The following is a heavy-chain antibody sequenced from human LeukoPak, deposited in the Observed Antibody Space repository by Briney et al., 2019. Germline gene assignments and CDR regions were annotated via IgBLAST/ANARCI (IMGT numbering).Heavy chain of an antibody. D-gene: IGHD1-26*01. CDR2: INHSGST. V-gene: IGHV4-34*01. J-gene: IGHJ4*02. CDR3: ARHRESVGATEVDY. CDR1: GGSFSGYY. Sequence: TSETLSLTCAVYGGSFSGYYWSWIRQPPGKGLEWIGEINHSGSTNYNPSLKSRVTISVDTSKNQFSLKLSSVTAADTAVYYCARHRESVGATEVDYWGQGTLVTVSS.